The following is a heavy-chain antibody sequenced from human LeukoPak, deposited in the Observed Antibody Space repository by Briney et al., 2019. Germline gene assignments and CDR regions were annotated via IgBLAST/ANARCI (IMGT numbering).Heavy chain of an antibody. CDR1: GGSISSYY. CDR2: IYYSGST. V-gene: IGHV4-59*01. D-gene: IGHD1-26*01. CDR3: ARFIVGATGIDY. J-gene: IGHJ4*02. Sequence: SETLSLTCTVSGGSISSYYWSWIRQPPGKGLEWIGYIYYSGSTNYNPSLKSRVTISVDTSKNQFSLKLSSVTAADTAVYYCARFIVGATGIDYWGQGTLVTVFS.